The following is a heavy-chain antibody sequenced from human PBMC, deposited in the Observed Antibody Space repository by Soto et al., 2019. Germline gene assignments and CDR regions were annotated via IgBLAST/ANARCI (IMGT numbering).Heavy chain of an antibody. Sequence: GGSLRLSCAASGFTFSSYAMSWVRQAPGKGLEWVSAISGSGGSTYYADSVKGRFTISRDNSKNTLYLQMNSLRAEDTAVYYCAKAGVKQRSILTGYYNGLGYWGQGTLVTVSS. J-gene: IGHJ4*02. D-gene: IGHD3-9*01. CDR3: AKAGVKQRSILTGYYNGLGY. CDR1: GFTFSSYA. V-gene: IGHV3-23*01. CDR2: ISGSGGST.